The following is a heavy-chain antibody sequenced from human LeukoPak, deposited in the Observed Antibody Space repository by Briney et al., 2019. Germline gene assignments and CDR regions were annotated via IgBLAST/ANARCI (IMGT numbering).Heavy chain of an antibody. CDR1: GFTFSSYS. CDR3: ARGTGTGYYYYMDV. D-gene: IGHD1-7*01. Sequence: GGSLRLSCAASGFTFSSYSRYWVRQAPGKGLELVSSISSSSSYIYYADSVKGRFTISRDNAKNSLYLQMNSLRAEDTAVYYCARGTGTGYYYYMDVWGKGTTVTVSS. V-gene: IGHV3-21*01. CDR2: ISSSSSYI. J-gene: IGHJ6*03.